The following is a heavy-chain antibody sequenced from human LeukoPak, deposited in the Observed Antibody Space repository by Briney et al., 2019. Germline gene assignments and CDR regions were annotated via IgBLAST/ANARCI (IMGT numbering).Heavy chain of an antibody. CDR1: GYSFASYW. CDR2: IYPGDSDT. V-gene: IGHV5-51*01. Sequence: GESLKISCKGSGYSFASYWIGWVRQMPGKGLEWMGIIYPGDSDTRYSPSFQGQVTISADKSISTAYLQWSALEASDTAMYYCARRYSSSSNGDYWGQGTLVTVSS. J-gene: IGHJ4*02. D-gene: IGHD6-6*01. CDR3: ARRYSSSSNGDY.